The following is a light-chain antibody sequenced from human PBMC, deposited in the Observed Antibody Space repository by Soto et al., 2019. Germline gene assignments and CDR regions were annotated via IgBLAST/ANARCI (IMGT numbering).Light chain of an antibody. CDR3: SSYTSTSTYV. CDR1: SSDVGTYNR. J-gene: IGLJ1*01. Sequence: SVLTHPPSVSGSPGQSVSTSCTGTSSDVGTYNRVSWYQQPPGTAPRLMIYDVSNRPSGVPDRFSGSKSGNTASLTISGLQAEDEADYYCSSYTSTSTYVFGTGTKVTVL. V-gene: IGLV2-18*02. CDR2: DVS.